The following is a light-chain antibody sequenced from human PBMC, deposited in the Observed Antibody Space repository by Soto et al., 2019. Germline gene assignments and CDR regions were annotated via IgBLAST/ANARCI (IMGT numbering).Light chain of an antibody. V-gene: IGLV1-40*01. CDR3: KSYDSSLSGYV. CDR2: GNN. Sequence: QSLLTQTPSVSGAPGQRFTISCTGSSANIGAAYNVDWYQQLPGTAPKLLIYGNNNRPSGVPARFSGSKYGTSASLAIAGLQAEDEGDYYCKSYDSSLSGYVFGTGTKVTVL. CDR1: SANIGAAYN. J-gene: IGLJ1*01.